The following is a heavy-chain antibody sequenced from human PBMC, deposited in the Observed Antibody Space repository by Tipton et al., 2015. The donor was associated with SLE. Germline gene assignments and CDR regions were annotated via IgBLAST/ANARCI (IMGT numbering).Heavy chain of an antibody. CDR3: ARSAGYGSSWAHFDY. CDR1: GGSISRSNYN. CDR2: IYYSGST. Sequence: TLSLTCTVSGGSISRSNYNWAWSRQPPGKRLEWIGNIYYSGSTDYNPSLKSRVSISVDTSKNQFSLKLKSVTAADTAVYYCARSAGYGSSWAHFDYWGQGTLVTVSS. D-gene: IGHD6-13*01. J-gene: IGHJ4*02. V-gene: IGHV4-39*07.